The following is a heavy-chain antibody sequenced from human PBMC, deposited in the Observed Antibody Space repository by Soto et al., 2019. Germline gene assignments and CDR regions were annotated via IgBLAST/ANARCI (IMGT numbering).Heavy chain of an antibody. CDR3: ASTTAMARGYFDY. J-gene: IGHJ4*02. V-gene: IGHV4-59*11. Sequence: SETLSLTCAVSGGSINNHYWSWIRQPPGKGLEWIGYIFYNGFTNYNPSLKSRVTMSVDTSKNQFSLKLSSVTAADTAVYYCASTTAMARGYFDYWGQGTLVTVSS. CDR2: IFYNGFT. D-gene: IGHD5-18*01. CDR1: GGSINNHY.